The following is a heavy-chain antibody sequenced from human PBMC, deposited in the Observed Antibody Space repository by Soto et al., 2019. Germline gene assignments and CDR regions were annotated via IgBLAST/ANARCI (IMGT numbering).Heavy chain of an antibody. CDR2: VFSSVSA. CDR1: GVSVRSYT. Sequence: SETLSLTCIVSGVSVRSYTWSWVRQPANKGLEWIGRVFSSVSATYNPSLKSRVSISMDTPENRISLKLDSVTAADAGVYFCARDGMTTGDTWGPGTLVTVS. D-gene: IGHD2-21*02. V-gene: IGHV4-4*07. J-gene: IGHJ4*02. CDR3: ARDGMTTGDT.